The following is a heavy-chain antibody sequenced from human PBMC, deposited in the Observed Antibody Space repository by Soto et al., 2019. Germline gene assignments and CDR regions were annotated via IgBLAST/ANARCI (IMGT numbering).Heavy chain of an antibody. Sequence: PWETLSLTCIVSNYSISSGYHWGWIRQPPGKGLEGIGTIYQSGNTYQNPSLKSRVILSIDTSKNQFSLNLRNVTAADTAVYYCVRGKVNFDFWGKGILVTVSS. J-gene: IGHJ4*02. CDR1: NYSISSGYH. V-gene: IGHV4-38-2*02. CDR3: VRGKVNFDF. CDR2: IYQSGNT.